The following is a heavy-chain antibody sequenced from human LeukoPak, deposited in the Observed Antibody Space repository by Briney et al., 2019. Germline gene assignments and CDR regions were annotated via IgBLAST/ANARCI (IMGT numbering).Heavy chain of an antibody. CDR3: ARDCYYDSSGPPGGYGMDV. V-gene: IGHV3-21*01. D-gene: IGHD3-22*01. Sequence: KSGGSLRLSCAASGFTFIRYSMNWVRQAPGKGLEWVSSISSSSSYIHYADSVKGRFTISRDNAKNSLYLQMNSLRAEDTAVYYCARDCYYDSSGPPGGYGMDVWGQGTTVTVSS. J-gene: IGHJ6*02. CDR1: GFTFIRYS. CDR2: ISSSSSYI.